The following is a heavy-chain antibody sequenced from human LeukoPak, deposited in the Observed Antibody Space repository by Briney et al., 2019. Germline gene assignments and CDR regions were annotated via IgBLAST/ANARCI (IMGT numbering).Heavy chain of an antibody. Sequence: PGGSLRLSCAASGFTFSSYSMNWVRQAPGKGLEWVSSISSSSSYIYYADSVKGRFTISRDNAKNSLYLQMNSLRAEDTAVYYCARMRSGYYLVDYWGQGTLVTVSS. V-gene: IGHV3-21*01. CDR3: ARMRSGYYLVDY. D-gene: IGHD3-22*01. CDR2: ISSSSSYI. CDR1: GFTFSSYS. J-gene: IGHJ4*02.